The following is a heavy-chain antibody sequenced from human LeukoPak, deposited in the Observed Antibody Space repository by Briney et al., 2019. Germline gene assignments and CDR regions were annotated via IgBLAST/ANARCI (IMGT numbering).Heavy chain of an antibody. CDR3: AKCPSTSCYRDAFDI. V-gene: IGHV3-23*01. D-gene: IGHD2-2*01. CDR1: GFTFSSYA. CDR2: ISGSGGST. J-gene: IGHJ3*02. Sequence: GGSLRLSCAASGFTFSSYAMSWVRQAPGKGLEWVSAISGSGGSTYYADSVEGRFTISRDNSKNTLYLQVNSLRAEDTAVYYCAKCPSTSCYRDAFDIWGQGTMVTVSS.